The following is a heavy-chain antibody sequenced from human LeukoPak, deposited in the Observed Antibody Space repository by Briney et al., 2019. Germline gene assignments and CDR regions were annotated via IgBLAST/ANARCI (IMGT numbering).Heavy chain of an antibody. V-gene: IGHV4-59*01. CDR3: ASATAIFGVVSSIDY. J-gene: IGHJ4*02. Sequence: SETLSLTCTISGGSISSYYWSWIRQPPGKGLEWIGYIYYSGSTNYSPSLKSRVTISVDTSKNQFSLKLSSVTAADTAVYYCASATAIFGVVSSIDYWGQGTLVTVSS. CDR1: GGSISSYY. CDR2: IYYSGST. D-gene: IGHD3-3*01.